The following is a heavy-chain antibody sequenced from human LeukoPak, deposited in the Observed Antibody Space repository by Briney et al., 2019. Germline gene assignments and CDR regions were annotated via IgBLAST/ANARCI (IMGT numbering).Heavy chain of an antibody. CDR2: IHPSTGNP. J-gene: IGHJ4*02. CDR1: GYTFTNYA. CDR3: ARAFQSLGGLSLPDY. Sequence: ASVKVSCEASGYTFTNYAMNWVRQAPGQGLEWMGWIHPSTGNPTYAQGFTGRFVFSLDTSVSTTYLQISSLKAEDTAVYFCARAFQSLGGLSLPDYWGQGTLVTVSS. V-gene: IGHV7-4-1*02. D-gene: IGHD3-16*02.